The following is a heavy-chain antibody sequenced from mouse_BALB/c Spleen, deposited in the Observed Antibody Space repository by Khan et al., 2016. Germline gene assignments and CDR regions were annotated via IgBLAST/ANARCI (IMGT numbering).Heavy chain of an antibody. J-gene: IGHJ2*01. V-gene: IGHV1-7*01. CDR1: GYTFTSYW. CDR2: INPSTGYT. D-gene: IGHD1-1*01. CDR3: AIYGSSYGY. Sequence: QVQLLQSGAELAKPGASVKMSCKASGYTFTSYWMHWVKQRPGQGLEWIGYINPSTGYTEYNKKFKEKATLTAEKSSSTAYMQLSSLTSEDSAVYYCAIYGSSYGYWGQGTTLTVSS.